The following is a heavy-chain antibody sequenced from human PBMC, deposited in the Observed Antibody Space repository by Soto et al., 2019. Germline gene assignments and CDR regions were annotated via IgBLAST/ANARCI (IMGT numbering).Heavy chain of an antibody. D-gene: IGHD3-16*01. Sequence: PGGSPRLSCSASGFTFSTDYMSWFRQAPGKGLEWVANIKQDGSEKYYVDSVKGRFTISRDTAKKSVFLQLNSLRAEDTAVYYCARDAWGETHAFDIWGQGTMVTVSS. CDR1: GFTFSTDY. CDR2: IKQDGSEK. J-gene: IGHJ3*02. CDR3: ARDAWGETHAFDI. V-gene: IGHV3-7*05.